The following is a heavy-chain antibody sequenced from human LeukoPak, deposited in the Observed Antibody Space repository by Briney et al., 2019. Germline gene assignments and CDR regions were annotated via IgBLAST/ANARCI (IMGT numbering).Heavy chain of an antibody. Sequence: GPLRVSCAASGFTLSSYAMSWVRQAPGKGLEWVSAISGTGNTYHADSVKGRFTISRDSSKNTLYLQMNSLRAEDTAVYYCARTDSSSWYVHTFDYWGQGTLVTVSS. CDR2: ISGTGNT. CDR1: GFTLSSYA. J-gene: IGHJ4*02. CDR3: ARTDSSSWYVHTFDY. V-gene: IGHV3-23*01. D-gene: IGHD6-13*01.